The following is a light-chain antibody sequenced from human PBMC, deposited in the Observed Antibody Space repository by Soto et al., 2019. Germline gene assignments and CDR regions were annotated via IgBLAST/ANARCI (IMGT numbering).Light chain of an antibody. V-gene: IGKV3-20*01. CDR3: QQYGNSPLT. Sequence: DIVMTQTQLSLTVTPGEPASISCRSSQSVRSDYFAWYQQKPGQAPRVIIFGVSTRATGVPDRFSGSGSGTDFTLTISRLEPEDFALYYCQQYGNSPLTFGGGTKVDI. CDR1: QSVRSDY. CDR2: GVS. J-gene: IGKJ4*01.